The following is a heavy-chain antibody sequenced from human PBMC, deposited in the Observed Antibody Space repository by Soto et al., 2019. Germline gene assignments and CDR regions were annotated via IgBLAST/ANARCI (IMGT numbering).Heavy chain of an antibody. CDR1: GGSISSSSYY. Sequence: SETLSLTCTVSGGSISSSSYYWGWIRQPPGKGLEWIGSIYYSGSTYYNPSLKSRVTISVDTSKNQFSLKLSSVTAADTAVYYCARLTVVTPYTLFDYWGQGTLVTVSS. CDR3: ARLTVVTPYTLFDY. D-gene: IGHD2-21*02. CDR2: IYYSGST. V-gene: IGHV4-39*01. J-gene: IGHJ4*02.